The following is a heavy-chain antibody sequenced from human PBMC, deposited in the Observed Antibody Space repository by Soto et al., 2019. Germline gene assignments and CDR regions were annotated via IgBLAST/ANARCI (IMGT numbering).Heavy chain of an antibody. CDR3: ARAKRYYYDSSGYYAFDI. D-gene: IGHD3-22*01. CDR2: IYSGGST. V-gene: IGHV3-53*01. Sequence: GGSLRLSCAASGFTVSSNYMSWVRQAPGKGLEWVSVIYSGGSTYYADSVKGRFTISRDNSKNTLYLQMNSLRAEDTAVYYCARAKRYYYDSSGYYAFDIWGQGTMVTVSS. J-gene: IGHJ3*02. CDR1: GFTVSSNY.